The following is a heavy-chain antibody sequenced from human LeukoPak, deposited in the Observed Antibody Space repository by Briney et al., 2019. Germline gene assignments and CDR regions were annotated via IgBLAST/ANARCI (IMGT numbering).Heavy chain of an antibody. CDR1: GFTFSDYY. V-gene: IGHV3-11*06. CDR3: ARALDYGETNWFDP. J-gene: IGHJ5*02. CDR2: ISSSSSYT. D-gene: IGHD4-17*01. Sequence: GGSLRLSCAASGFTFSDYYMSWIRRAPGKGLEWVSYISSSSSYTSYADSVKGRFTVSRDNAENSLYLQMNSLRAEDTAVYYCARALDYGETNWFDPWGQGTLVTVSS.